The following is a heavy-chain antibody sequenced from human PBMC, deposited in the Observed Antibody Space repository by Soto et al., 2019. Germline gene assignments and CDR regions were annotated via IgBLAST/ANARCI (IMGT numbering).Heavy chain of an antibody. CDR1: GGSISSYY. J-gene: IGHJ4*02. Sequence: SETLSLTCTGSGGSISSYYWSWIRQPPGKGLEWIGYIYYSGSTNYNPSLKSRVTISVDTSKNQFSLKLSSVTAADTAVYYCARALEVGWPPRPSYFDYWGQGTLVTVSS. D-gene: IGHD1-1*01. CDR2: IYYSGST. V-gene: IGHV4-59*01. CDR3: ARALEVGWPPRPSYFDY.